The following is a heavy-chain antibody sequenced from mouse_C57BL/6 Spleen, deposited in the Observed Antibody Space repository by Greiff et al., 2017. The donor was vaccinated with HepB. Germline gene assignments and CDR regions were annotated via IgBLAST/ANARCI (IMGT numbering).Heavy chain of an antibody. Sequence: VKLQQPGAELVKPGASVKMSCKASGYTFTSYWITWVKQRPGQGLEWIGDIYPGSGSTNYNEKFKSKATLTVDTSSSTAYMQLSSLTSEDSAVYYCARSDYYGSSYGYWGQGTTLTVSS. V-gene: IGHV1-55*01. CDR2: IYPGSGST. CDR1: GYTFTSYW. CDR3: ARSDYYGSSYGY. J-gene: IGHJ2*01. D-gene: IGHD1-1*01.